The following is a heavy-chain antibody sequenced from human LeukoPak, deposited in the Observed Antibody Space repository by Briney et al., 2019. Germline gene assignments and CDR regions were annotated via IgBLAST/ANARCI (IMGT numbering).Heavy chain of an antibody. V-gene: IGHV3-23*01. CDR1: GVTLSNYA. D-gene: IGHD3-9*01. CDR3: AKAPHYDDILTGYDY. CDR2: IGSGDGGT. J-gene: IGHJ4*02. Sequence: GGSLRLSCAMSGVTLSNYAMTWVRQGPGKGLEWVSTIGSGDGGTHYAGSVKGRFTISRDFSKNTLYLQMNSLRAEDTAVYYCAKAPHYDDILTGYDYWGQGTLVTVSS.